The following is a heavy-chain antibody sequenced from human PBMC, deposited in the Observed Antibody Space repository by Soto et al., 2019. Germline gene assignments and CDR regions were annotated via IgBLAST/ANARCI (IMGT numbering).Heavy chain of an antibody. Sequence: QMQLVQSGAEVKKPGSSVKVSCKASGGTLSSFINYPINWVRQAPGQELEWMGGIVPNVGTVNYAKKFQGRVTITADNSTGTAYMEVSSLRSEDTALYYCARRDTSGFLRYFDNWGQGTLVTVSS. V-gene: IGHV1-69*06. CDR2: IVPNVGTV. D-gene: IGHD3-3*01. CDR1: GGTLSSFINYP. J-gene: IGHJ4*02. CDR3: ARRDTSGFLRYFDN.